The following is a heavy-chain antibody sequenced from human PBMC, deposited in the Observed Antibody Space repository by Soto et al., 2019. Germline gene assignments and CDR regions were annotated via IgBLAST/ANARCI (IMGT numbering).Heavy chain of an antibody. Sequence: PGGSLRLSCAASGFTFSSYSMNWVRQAPGKGLEWVSSISSSSSYIYYADSVKGRFTISRDNAKNSLYLQMNSLRAEDTAVYYCARGIYDFCSGYYTSSDYRDVWGRGTTVTGSS. D-gene: IGHD3-3*01. V-gene: IGHV3-21*01. J-gene: IGHJ6*03. CDR1: GFTFSSYS. CDR3: ARGIYDFCSGYYTSSDYRDV. CDR2: ISSSSSYI.